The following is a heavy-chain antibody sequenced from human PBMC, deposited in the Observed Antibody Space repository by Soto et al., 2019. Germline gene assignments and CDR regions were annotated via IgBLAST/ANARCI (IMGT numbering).Heavy chain of an antibody. CDR2: VKDGGHT. D-gene: IGHD5-12*01. V-gene: IGHV4-34*01. J-gene: IGHJ4*02. CDR1: GGSLSGYY. Sequence: QVQLQQWGAGLLKPSETLSLNCAVTGGSLSGYYWSWIRQPPGKGLEWIGEVKDGGHTNYSPSLRGRVTISSDISNHQFSLRLNSVTAADTGVYYCARGQEGVVATHWDQGSLVIVSS. CDR3: ARGQEGVVATH.